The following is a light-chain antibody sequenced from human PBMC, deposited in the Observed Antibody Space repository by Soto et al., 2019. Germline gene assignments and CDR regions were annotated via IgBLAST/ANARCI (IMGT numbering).Light chain of an antibody. V-gene: IGLV2-14*01. Sequence: QSVLTQPASVSGFPGRSITISCTGTSSDVGAYNYDSWYQQYPGEAPKVIIYDVSHRPAGVSNRFSGSKSGNTASLTISGLQTQDGADYYCSSYTSATTYVFGTGTKVTVL. CDR1: SSDVGAYNY. CDR2: DVS. CDR3: SSYTSATTYV. J-gene: IGLJ1*01.